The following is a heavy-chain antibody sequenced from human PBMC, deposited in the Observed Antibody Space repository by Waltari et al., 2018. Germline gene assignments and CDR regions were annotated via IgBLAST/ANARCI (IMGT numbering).Heavy chain of an antibody. D-gene: IGHD2-15*01. CDR2: VQRSGRT. CDR3: ARDRGRGIYLDS. V-gene: IGHV4-4*02. CDR1: GDYMSSTDW. J-gene: IGHJ4*02. Sequence: QLQLQESGPGLVKPSGTLSLTCAVSGDYMSSTDWWSWVRQSPGKGLEWRGQVQRSGRTNYNPSFASRVTISIDTSTNQFSLKVTSATAADTAMYFCARDRGRGIYLDSWGQGTLVTVSP.